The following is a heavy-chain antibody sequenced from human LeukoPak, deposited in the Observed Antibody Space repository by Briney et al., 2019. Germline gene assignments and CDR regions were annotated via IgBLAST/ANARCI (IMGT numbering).Heavy chain of an antibody. Sequence: GGSLRLSCAASGFTFSSYGMHWVRQAPGKGLEWGAGIWYDGSNKYYADSVKGRFTISRDNSKSTLYLQMNSLRAEDTAVYYCARSSIQLWELDYWGQGTLVTVSS. CDR1: GFTFSSYG. CDR3: ARSSIQLWELDY. D-gene: IGHD5-18*01. V-gene: IGHV3-33*01. J-gene: IGHJ4*02. CDR2: IWYDGSNK.